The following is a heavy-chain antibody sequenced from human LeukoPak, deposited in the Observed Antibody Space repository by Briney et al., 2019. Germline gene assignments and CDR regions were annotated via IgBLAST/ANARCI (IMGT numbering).Heavy chain of an antibody. CDR2: ISYDGNNK. D-gene: IGHD6-13*01. CDR1: GFTFSSYT. Sequence: GGSLRLSCAASGFTFSSYTMHWVRRAPGKGLELLAVISYDGNNKYYADSVKGRFTISRDNFNNTLYLQMNSLRGEDTAVYYCARDSSGSWPNWFDPWGQGTLVTVSS. J-gene: IGHJ5*02. CDR3: ARDSSGSWPNWFDP. V-gene: IGHV3-30-3*01.